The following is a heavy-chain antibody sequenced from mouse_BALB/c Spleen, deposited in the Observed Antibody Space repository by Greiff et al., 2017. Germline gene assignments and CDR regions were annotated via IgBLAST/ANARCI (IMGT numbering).Heavy chain of an antibody. V-gene: IGHV1S22*01. CDR2: IYPGSGST. CDR3: TGGSSWFAY. Sequence: LQQPGSELVRPGASVKLSCKASGYTFTSYWMHWVKQRPGQGLEWIGNIYPGSGSTNYDEKFKSKATLTVDTSSSTAYMQLSSLTSEDSAVYYCTGGSSWFAYWGQGTLVTVSA. J-gene: IGHJ3*01. CDR1: GYTFTSYW.